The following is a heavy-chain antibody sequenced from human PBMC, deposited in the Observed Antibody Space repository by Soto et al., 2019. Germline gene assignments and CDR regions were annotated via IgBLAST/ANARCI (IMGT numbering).Heavy chain of an antibody. CDR3: ARTLDSSGWYQTFDY. J-gene: IGHJ4*02. CDR1: GYTFTSYY. V-gene: IGHV1-46*03. CDR2: INPSGGST. D-gene: IGHD6-19*01. Sequence: ASVKVSCEASGYTFTSYYMHWVRQAPGQGLEWMGIINPSGGSTSYAQKFQGRVTMTRDTSTSTVYMELSSLRSEDTAVYYCARTLDSSGWYQTFDYWGQGTLVTVSS.